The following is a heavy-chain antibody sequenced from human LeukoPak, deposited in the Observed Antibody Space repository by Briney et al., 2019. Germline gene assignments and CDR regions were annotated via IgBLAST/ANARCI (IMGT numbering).Heavy chain of an antibody. Sequence: ASVKVSCKASGYTFTGYYMHWVRQAPGQGLEWMGRINPNSGGTNYAQKFQGRVTMTRDTSISTAYMELSRLRSDDTAVYHCARMAIVVVPAAMNANYWGQGTLVTVSS. CDR2: INPNSGGT. CDR3: ARMAIVVVPAAMNANY. D-gene: IGHD2-2*01. V-gene: IGHV1-2*06. J-gene: IGHJ4*02. CDR1: GYTFTGYY.